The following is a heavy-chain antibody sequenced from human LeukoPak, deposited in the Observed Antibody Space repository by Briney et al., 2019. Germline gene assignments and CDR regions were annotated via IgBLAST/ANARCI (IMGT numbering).Heavy chain of an antibody. CDR2: IYYTGST. J-gene: IGHJ3*02. D-gene: IGHD3-22*01. Sequence: SETLSLTCAVSGGSISTYYWNWIRQPPGKGLEWIGYIYYTGSTIYNPSLKSRVTISVDTSKNQFSLKLSSVTAADTAVYYCARDLYYDSSGYYYGDDAFDIWGQGAMVTVSS. V-gene: IGHV4-59*12. CDR3: ARDLYYDSSGYYYGDDAFDI. CDR1: GGSISTYY.